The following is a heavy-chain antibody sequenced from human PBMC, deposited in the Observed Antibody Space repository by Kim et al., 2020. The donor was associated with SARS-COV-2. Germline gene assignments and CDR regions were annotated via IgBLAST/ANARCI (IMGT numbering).Heavy chain of an antibody. CDR2: ISYDGSNK. Sequence: GGSLRLSCPASGFTFSSYAMHWVRQAPGKGLEWVAVISYDGSNKYYADSVKGRFTISRDNSKNTLYLQMNSLRAEDTAVYYCARDGALAAAGYYYYYYMDVWGKGTTVTVSS. V-gene: IGHV3-30-3*01. D-gene: IGHD6-13*01. CDR1: GFTFSSYA. CDR3: ARDGALAAAGYYYYYYMDV. J-gene: IGHJ6*03.